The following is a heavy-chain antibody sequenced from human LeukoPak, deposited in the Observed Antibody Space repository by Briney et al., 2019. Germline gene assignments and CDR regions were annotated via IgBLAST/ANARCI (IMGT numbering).Heavy chain of an antibody. CDR3: ARDLLGYCSSTSCQNLV. J-gene: IGHJ4*02. V-gene: IGHV3-21*01. D-gene: IGHD2-2*01. CDR1: GFTYSTYG. Sequence: GGSLRLSCAASGFTYSTYGMYWVRQAPGKGLEWVSSISSSSSYIYYADSVKGRFTISRDNAKNSLYLQMNSLRAEDTAVYYCARDLLGYCSSTSCQNLVWGQGTLVTVSS. CDR2: ISSSSSYI.